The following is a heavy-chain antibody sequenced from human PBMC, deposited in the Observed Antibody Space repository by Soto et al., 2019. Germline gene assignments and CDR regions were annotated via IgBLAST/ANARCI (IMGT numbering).Heavy chain of an antibody. D-gene: IGHD6-13*01. CDR3: AREFIAAAGTAISP. CDR1: GGSVSSGSYY. J-gene: IGHJ5*02. V-gene: IGHV4-61*01. Sequence: TLSLTCTVSGGSVSSGSYYWSWIRQPPGKGLEWIGYIYNSGSTNYNPSLKSRVTTSVDTSKNQFSLKLSSVTAADTAVYYCAREFIAAAGTAISPWGQGTLVTVSS. CDR2: IYNSGST.